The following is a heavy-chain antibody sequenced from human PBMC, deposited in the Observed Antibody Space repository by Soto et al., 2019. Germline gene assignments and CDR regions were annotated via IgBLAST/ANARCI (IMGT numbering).Heavy chain of an antibody. Sequence: QVQLQQWVAGLLKPSETLSLACAVYGGSFSGNYWSWIRQPPGKGLEWIGEIDHGGCTHYTPYLKSRVTMSVDSSKNHSSLKVISVTAAVTAGYYCAAGSGWYDCLDYLGQGCLVTASS. CDR2: IDHGGCT. CDR1: GGSFSGNY. D-gene: IGHD6-19*01. V-gene: IGHV4-34*01. J-gene: IGHJ4*02. CDR3: AAGSGWYDCLDY.